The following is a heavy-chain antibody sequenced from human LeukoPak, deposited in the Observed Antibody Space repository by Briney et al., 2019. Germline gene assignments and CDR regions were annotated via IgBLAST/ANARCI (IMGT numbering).Heavy chain of an antibody. CDR3: ARGGFYYYDSSGPQFDY. J-gene: IGHJ4*02. CDR1: GFTFSSYS. CDR2: ISSSRSYI. Sequence: GGSLRLSCAASGFTFSSYSTNWVRQAPGKGLEWVSSISSSRSYIYYAHSVKGRFTISRDNAKNSLYLQMNSLRAEDTALYYCARGGFYYYDSSGPQFDYWGQGTLVTVSS. V-gene: IGHV3-21*04. D-gene: IGHD3-22*01.